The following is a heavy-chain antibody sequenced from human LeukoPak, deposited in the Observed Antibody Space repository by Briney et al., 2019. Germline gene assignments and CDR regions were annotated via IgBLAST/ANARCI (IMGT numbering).Heavy chain of an antibody. J-gene: IGHJ4*02. V-gene: IGHV1-18*01. CDR2: ISPLNGAT. Sequence: GASVTVSCKTSGYTFVTKPISWMRQAPGQGLEWLGWISPLNGATSFAQKFQGRVSMTTESATDTVYLELRSLTFDDTAIYYCARGGWNHIYQESSYFDCWGQGSLVIVTA. D-gene: IGHD3-16*02. CDR3: ARGGWNHIYQESSYFDC. CDR1: GYTFVTKP.